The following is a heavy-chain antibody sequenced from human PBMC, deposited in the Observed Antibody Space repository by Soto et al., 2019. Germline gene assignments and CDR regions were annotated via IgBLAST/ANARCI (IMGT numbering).Heavy chain of an antibody. Sequence: SEXLSLTCTVSGGSISSYYWSWIRQPPGKGLEWIGYIYYSGSTNYNPSLKSRVTISVDTSKNQFSLKLSSVTAADTAVYYCARGSGWYYFDYWGQGTLVTVSS. CDR1: GGSISSYY. D-gene: IGHD6-19*01. V-gene: IGHV4-59*01. J-gene: IGHJ4*02. CDR3: ARGSGWYYFDY. CDR2: IYYSGST.